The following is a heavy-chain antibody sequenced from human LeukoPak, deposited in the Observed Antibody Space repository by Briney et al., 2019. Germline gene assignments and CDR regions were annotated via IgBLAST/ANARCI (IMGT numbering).Heavy chain of an antibody. J-gene: IGHJ4*02. Sequence: GGSLRLSCAASGFIFNDYAMHWVRQAPGKGLEWVSGISWSGAGIGYADSVKGRFTIARCNAKNYLYLQMSSLRVEDVALYDCARGPGPAVGPYYFDYWGQGTLITVS. CDR2: ISWSGAGI. CDR3: ARGPGPAVGPYYFDY. CDR1: GFIFNDYA. V-gene: IGHV3-9*03. D-gene: IGHD6-13*01.